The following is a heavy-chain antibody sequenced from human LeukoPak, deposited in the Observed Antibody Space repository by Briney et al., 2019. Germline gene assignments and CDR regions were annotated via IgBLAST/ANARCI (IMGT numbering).Heavy chain of an antibody. D-gene: IGHD3-22*01. J-gene: IGHJ4*02. CDR2: ISGDDVRT. CDR3: AKDHRRDSSGYYYDY. Sequence: GGSPRLSCAASGFTPSSYAINWVRHAPGKRLEWGSHISGDDVRTYYADSVKGRFTISRDNSKNTLYLQMNSLSAEDTAIYYCAKDHRRDSSGYYYDYWGQGTQVTVSS. V-gene: IGHV3-23*01. CDR1: GFTPSSYA.